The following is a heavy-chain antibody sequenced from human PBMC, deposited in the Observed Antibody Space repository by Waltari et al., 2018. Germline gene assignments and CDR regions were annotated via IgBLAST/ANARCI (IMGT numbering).Heavy chain of an antibody. Sequence: QVQLVQSGAEVKKPGASVKVSCKASGYTFTGYYMHWVRQAPGQGLEWMGRINPNSGGRNYAQKFQGRVTMTRDTSISTAYMELSRLRSDDTAVYYCARKTNWGSDDYWGQGTLVTVSS. V-gene: IGHV1-2*02. D-gene: IGHD7-27*01. CDR3: ARKTNWGSDDY. CDR2: INPNSGGR. J-gene: IGHJ4*02. CDR1: GYTFTGYY.